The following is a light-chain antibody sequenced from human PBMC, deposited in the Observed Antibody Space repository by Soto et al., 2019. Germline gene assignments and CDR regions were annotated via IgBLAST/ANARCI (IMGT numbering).Light chain of an antibody. CDR2: EVN. J-gene: IGLJ1*01. Sequence: QSALTQPASVSGSPGQSITISCSGTSSDIGSYNHVAWYQQFPGKSPKLMIYEVNKRPSGVPDRFSGSKSGNTASLTVSGLQAEDEADYYCSSYAGSSNVFGTGTKVTVL. CDR1: SSDIGSYNH. V-gene: IGLV2-8*01. CDR3: SSYAGSSNV.